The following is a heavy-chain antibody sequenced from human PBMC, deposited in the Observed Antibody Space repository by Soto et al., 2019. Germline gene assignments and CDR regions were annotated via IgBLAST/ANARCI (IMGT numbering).Heavy chain of an antibody. CDR3: ARATGYSSSWPFDY. CDR1: GYTFTGYY. J-gene: IGHJ4*02. D-gene: IGHD6-13*01. Sequence: GASVKVSCKASGYTFTGYYMHWVRQAPGQGLEWMGWINPNSGGTNYAQKFQGRVTMTRDTSISTAYMELSRLRSDDTAVYYCARATGYSSSWPFDYWGQGTMVNVS. V-gene: IGHV1-2*02. CDR2: INPNSGGT.